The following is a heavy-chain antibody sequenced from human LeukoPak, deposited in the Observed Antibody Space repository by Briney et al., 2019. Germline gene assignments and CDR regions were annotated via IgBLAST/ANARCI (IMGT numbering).Heavy chain of an antibody. CDR2: INPNSGGT. V-gene: IGHV1-2*02. Sequence: ASVKVSCKASGYTFTGYYMHWVRQAPGQGLEWMGWINPNSGGTNYAQKFQGRVTMTRDTSISTAYMELSRLRSEDTAVYYCARGGYSGSVAFDIWGQGTMVTVSS. J-gene: IGHJ3*02. CDR3: ARGGYSGSVAFDI. D-gene: IGHD1-26*01. CDR1: GYTFTGYY.